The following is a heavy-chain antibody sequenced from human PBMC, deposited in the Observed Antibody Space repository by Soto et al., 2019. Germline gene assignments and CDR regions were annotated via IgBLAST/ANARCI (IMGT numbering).Heavy chain of an antibody. CDR1: GFTFSSYG. CDR2: IWYDGSNK. J-gene: IGHJ4*02. Sequence: PGGSLRLSCAASGFTFSSYGMHWVRQAPGKGLEWVAVIWYDGSNKYYADSVKGRFTISRDNSKNTLYLQMNSLRAEDTAVYYCANDSGNSERYYFDSWGQGDVVTVSS. V-gene: IGHV3-30*02. CDR3: ANDSGNSERYYFDS. D-gene: IGHD3-22*01.